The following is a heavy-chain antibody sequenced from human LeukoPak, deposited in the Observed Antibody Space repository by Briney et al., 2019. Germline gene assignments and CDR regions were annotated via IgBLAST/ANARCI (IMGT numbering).Heavy chain of an antibody. V-gene: IGHV3-23*01. CDR1: GFTFSSYA. CDR3: AKDEEVPSDYYYMDV. CDR2: ISGSGGST. D-gene: IGHD2-2*01. Sequence: GGSLRLSCAASGFTFSSYAMSWVRQAPGKGLEWVSAISGSGGSTYYADSVKGWFTISRDNSKNTLYLQMNSLRAEDTAVYYCAKDEEVPSDYYYMDVWGKGTTVAVSS. J-gene: IGHJ6*03.